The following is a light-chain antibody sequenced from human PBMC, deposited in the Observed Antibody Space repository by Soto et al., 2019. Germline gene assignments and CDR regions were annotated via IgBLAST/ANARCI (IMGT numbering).Light chain of an antibody. CDR2: EVI. V-gene: IGLV2-14*01. J-gene: IGLJ2*01. CDR1: SSDVGGYNF. CDR3: SSYTSRKTLV. Sequence: QSVLTQPASVSGSPGQSITISCTGTSSDVGGYNFVSWYQQLPGTAPKLMISEVINRPSEVSDRFSGSKSGNTASLTISGLQAEDEADYYCSSYTSRKTLVFGGGTKLTGL.